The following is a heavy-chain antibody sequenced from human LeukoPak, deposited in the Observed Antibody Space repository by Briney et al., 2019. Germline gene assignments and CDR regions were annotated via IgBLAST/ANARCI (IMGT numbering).Heavy chain of an antibody. D-gene: IGHD3-22*01. CDR1: GFTFSSYA. Sequence: GGSLRLSCAASGFTFSSYAMTWVRQAPGKALEWVSAISGSGGSTYYADSVKGRFTISRDNSKNTLYLQMNSLRAEDTALYYCAKSRWSDSSGYYYFDYWGQGTLVTVSS. J-gene: IGHJ4*02. CDR2: ISGSGGST. CDR3: AKSRWSDSSGYYYFDY. V-gene: IGHV3-23*01.